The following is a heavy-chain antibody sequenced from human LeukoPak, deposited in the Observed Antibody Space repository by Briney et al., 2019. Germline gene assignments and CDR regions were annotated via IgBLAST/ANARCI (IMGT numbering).Heavy chain of an antibody. CDR2: IYTSGNT. V-gene: IGHV4-4*07. J-gene: IGHJ6*03. CDR1: YGSSIGYY. Sequence: SETLSLTCTVAYGSSIGYYWSWIRQPAGKGLERIGRIYTSGNTNYNPSLKGRVTMSVDTSKNQLSLNLSSVTAADTAVYYCARAHYGPGDYYMDVWGKGTTVTVSS. D-gene: IGHD3-10*01. CDR3: ARAHYGPGDYYMDV.